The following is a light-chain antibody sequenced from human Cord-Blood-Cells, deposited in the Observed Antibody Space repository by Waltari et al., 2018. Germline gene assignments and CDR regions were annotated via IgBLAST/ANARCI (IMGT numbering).Light chain of an antibody. Sequence: MLMTQSPATLSVSPGERATLSCRASQSVSSNLAWYQQKPGQAPRLLIYGASTRATGIPARFSGSGSGTEFTLTISSLQSEDFAVYYCQQYNNWPPTFGQGTKLEIK. CDR3: QQYNNWPPT. V-gene: IGKV3-15*01. CDR2: GAS. CDR1: QSVSSN. J-gene: IGKJ2*01.